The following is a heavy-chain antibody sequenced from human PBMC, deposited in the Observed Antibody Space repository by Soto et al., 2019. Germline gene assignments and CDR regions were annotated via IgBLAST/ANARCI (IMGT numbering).Heavy chain of an antibody. V-gene: IGHV1-18*04. D-gene: IGHD2-2*01. Sequence: ASVKVSCKASGYTFTSYGISWVRQAPGQGLEGMGWISAYNGNTNYAQKLQGRVTMTTDTSTSTAYMELRSLRSDDTAVYYCARVTDIVVVPAAWFDPWGQGTLVTVSS. J-gene: IGHJ5*02. CDR1: GYTFTSYG. CDR2: ISAYNGNT. CDR3: ARVTDIVVVPAAWFDP.